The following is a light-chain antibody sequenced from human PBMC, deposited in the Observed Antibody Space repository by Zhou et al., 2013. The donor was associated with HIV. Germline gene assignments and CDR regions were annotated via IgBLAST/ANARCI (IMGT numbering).Light chain of an antibody. CDR1: QSVSNNY. CDR3: QQRSNWPRTLT. J-gene: IGKJ4*01. V-gene: IGKV3D-20*02. Sequence: IVLTQSPGTLSLSPGDRATLSCRASQSVSNNYLAWYQQKPGQAPRLLIYGASSRATGIPDRFSGSGSGTDFTLTIDSLEPADSAVYYCQQRSNWPRTLTFGGGTTLEI. CDR2: GAS.